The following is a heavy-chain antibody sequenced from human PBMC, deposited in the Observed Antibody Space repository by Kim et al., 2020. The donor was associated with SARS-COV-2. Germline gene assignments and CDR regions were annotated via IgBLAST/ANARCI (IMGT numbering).Heavy chain of an antibody. CDR1: GGSISSSSYY. V-gene: IGHV4-39*01. Sequence: SETLSLTCTVSGGSISSSSYYWGWIRQPPGKGLEWIGSIYYSGSTYYNPSLKSRVTISVDTSKNQFSLKLSSVTAADTAVYYCARSRLLWFGELFGPDFDYWGQGTLVTVSS. J-gene: IGHJ4*02. D-gene: IGHD3-10*01. CDR3: ARSRLLWFGELFGPDFDY. CDR2: IYYSGST.